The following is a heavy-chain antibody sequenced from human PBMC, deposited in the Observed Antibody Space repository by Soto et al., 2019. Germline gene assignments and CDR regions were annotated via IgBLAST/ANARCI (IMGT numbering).Heavy chain of an antibody. V-gene: IGHV4-39*01. CDR1: GGSISSSSYY. Sequence: PSETLSLTCTVSGGSISSSSYYWGWIRQPPGKGLEWIGSIYYSGSTYYNPSLKSRVTISVDTSKNQFSLKLSSVTAADTAVYYCARQNNEQWLRFAGLGIDYWGQGTLVTVSS. J-gene: IGHJ4*02. CDR3: ARQNNEQWLRFAGLGIDY. D-gene: IGHD5-12*01. CDR2: IYYSGST.